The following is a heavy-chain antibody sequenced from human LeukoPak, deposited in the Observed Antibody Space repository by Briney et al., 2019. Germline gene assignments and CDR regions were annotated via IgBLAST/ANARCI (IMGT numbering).Heavy chain of an antibody. J-gene: IGHJ6*02. Sequence: SETLSLTCTVSGGSISSYYWSWIRQPPGKGLEWIGYIYYSGSTNYNPSLKSRVTISVDTSKNQFSLELSSVTAADTAVYYCARAQRGPYYYGMDVWGQGTTVTVSS. D-gene: IGHD6-25*01. CDR1: GGSISSYY. V-gene: IGHV4-59*01. CDR3: ARAQRGPYYYGMDV. CDR2: IYYSGST.